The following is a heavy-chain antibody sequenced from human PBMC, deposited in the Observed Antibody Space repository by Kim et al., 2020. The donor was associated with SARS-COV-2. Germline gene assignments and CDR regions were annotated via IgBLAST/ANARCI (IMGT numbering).Heavy chain of an antibody. CDR3: ARGVMWGRGYSYGIDY. V-gene: IGHV3-30*01. D-gene: IGHD5-18*01. J-gene: IGHJ4*02. Sequence: SVKGRFTISRDNSKNTLYLQMNSLRAEDTAVYYCARGVMWGRGYSYGIDYWGQGTLVTVSS.